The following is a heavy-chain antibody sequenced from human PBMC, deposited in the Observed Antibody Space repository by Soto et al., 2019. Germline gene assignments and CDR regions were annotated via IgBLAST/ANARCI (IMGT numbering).Heavy chain of an antibody. J-gene: IGHJ4*02. CDR2: IKQDGSEK. CDR1: GFTFSSYW. Sequence: GGSLRLSCAASGFTFSSYWMSWVRQAPGKVLEWVANIKQDGSEKYYVDSVKGRFTISRDNAKNSLYLQMNSLRAEDTAVYYCARGPSLSTVTTFFFDYWGQGTLVTVSS. D-gene: IGHD4-4*01. V-gene: IGHV3-7*03. CDR3: ARGPSLSTVTTFFFDY.